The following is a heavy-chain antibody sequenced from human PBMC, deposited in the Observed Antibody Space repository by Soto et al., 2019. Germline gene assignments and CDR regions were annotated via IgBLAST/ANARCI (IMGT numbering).Heavy chain of an antibody. CDR3: GGIRKIREKRDAFDI. V-gene: IGHV4-39*01. CDR1: GGSISSSSYY. CDR2: IYYSGST. Sequence: PSETLSLTCTVSGGSISSSSYYWGWIRQPPGKGLEWIGSIYYSGSTYYNPSLKSRVTISVDTSKNQFSLKLSSVTAADTAVYICGGIRKIREKRDAFDIWGQGTMVTVSS. D-gene: IGHD1-26*01. J-gene: IGHJ3*02.